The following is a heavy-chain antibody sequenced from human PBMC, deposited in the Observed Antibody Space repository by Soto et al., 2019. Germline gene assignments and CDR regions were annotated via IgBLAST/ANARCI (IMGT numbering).Heavy chain of an antibody. Sequence: ASVKVSCKASGYTFTSYYIHWVRQAPGQGLETMGIINPSGGSTSYAQRFQGRVTMTRDTSTSTVYMEVSGLRSEDTAVYYCARDQEPSTLYYDYYYMDVWGKGTTVTVSS. CDR3: ARDQEPSTLYYDYYYMDV. CDR2: INPSGGST. J-gene: IGHJ6*03. CDR1: GYTFTSYY. V-gene: IGHV1-46*03.